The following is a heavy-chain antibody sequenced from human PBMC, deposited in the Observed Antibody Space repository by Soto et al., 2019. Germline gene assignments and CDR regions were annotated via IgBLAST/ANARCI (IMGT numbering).Heavy chain of an antibody. CDR2: ANGYNTHA. J-gene: IGHJ5*02. Sequence: QVHLVQSGAEVKKPGASVKVSCKASGHTSSTFGISWVRQVPGQGLEWMGWANGYNTHANYAQKFQGRVTMTTDTSTSTASMELRNLRFDDTAVYYCARDIGVTALDCFDPWGQGTLVTVSS. CDR3: ARDIGVTALDCFDP. CDR1: GHTSSTFG. V-gene: IGHV1-18*01. D-gene: IGHD1-1*01.